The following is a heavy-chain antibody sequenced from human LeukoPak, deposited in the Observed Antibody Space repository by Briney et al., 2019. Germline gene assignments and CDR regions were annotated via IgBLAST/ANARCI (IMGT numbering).Heavy chain of an antibody. D-gene: IGHD5-18*01. Sequence: SETLSLTCAVSGDSIGRGSYYWGWIRQPAGKAPERIGRIFNTGSTSYNPSLKSRVTISVDTSKNQFSLNLRSVTAADTAVYYCARDICGYNYGCFDSWGQGTLVTVSS. J-gene: IGHJ4*02. CDR2: IFNTGST. V-gene: IGHV4-61*02. CDR1: GDSIGRGSYY. CDR3: ARDICGYNYGCFDS.